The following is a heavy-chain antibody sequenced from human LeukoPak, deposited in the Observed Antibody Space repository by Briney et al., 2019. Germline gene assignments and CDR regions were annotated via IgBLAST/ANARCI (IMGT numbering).Heavy chain of an antibody. D-gene: IGHD3-22*01. V-gene: IGHV3-43*01. CDR3: VKDLSYESSCHVLEY. CDR2: ISWDGTT. CDR1: GFTFEDYT. J-gene: IGHJ4*02. Sequence: PGGSLGLSRVASGFTFEDYTMHWVRQAPGKTLEWVSLISWDGTTYYTDSVKGRFTISRDNSKNSLYLQMDTLRSEDTAFYYCVKDLSYESSCHVLEYWGQGTLVTVSS.